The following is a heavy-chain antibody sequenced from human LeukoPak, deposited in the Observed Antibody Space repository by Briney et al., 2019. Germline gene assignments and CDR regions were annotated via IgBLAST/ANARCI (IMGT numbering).Heavy chain of an antibody. CDR1: GYTFTGYY. Sequence: GASVKVSCKASGYTFTGYYMHWVRQAPGQGLEWMGWINPNSGGTNYAQKFQGRVTMTRDTSISTAYMELSRLRSDDTAVYYCARESGAAGSINYGNDVLGQGATV. D-gene: IGHD6-13*01. J-gene: IGHJ6*02. CDR3: ARESGAAGSINYGNDV. CDR2: INPNSGGT. V-gene: IGHV1-2*02.